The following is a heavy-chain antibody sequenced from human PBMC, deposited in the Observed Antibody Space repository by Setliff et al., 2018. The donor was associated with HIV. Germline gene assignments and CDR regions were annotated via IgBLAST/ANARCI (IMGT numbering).Heavy chain of an antibody. J-gene: IGHJ4*02. CDR1: GYTFTEFY. CDR3: TRSTTAD. Sequence: ASVKVSCKASGYTFTEFYVHWVRQAPGEGLEWIGWIYPNTGGTNYAQKFQGRVTMTRDTSIRTAYMELRMLTSDDTAIYYCTRSTTADWGQGTMVTVSS. D-gene: IGHD4-17*01. V-gene: IGHV1-2*02. CDR2: IYPNTGGT.